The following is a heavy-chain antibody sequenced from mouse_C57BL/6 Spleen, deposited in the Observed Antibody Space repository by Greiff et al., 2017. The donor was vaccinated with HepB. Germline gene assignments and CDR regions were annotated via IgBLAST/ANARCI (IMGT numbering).Heavy chain of an antibody. CDR3: ARGAYYSNYEGAMDY. V-gene: IGHV1-64*01. J-gene: IGHJ4*01. CDR1: GYTFTSYW. CDR2: IHPNSGST. Sequence: QVQLQQPGAELVKPGASVKLSCKASGYTFTSYWMHWVKQRPGQGLEWIGMIHPNSGSTNYNEKFKSKATLTVDKSSSTAYMQLSSLTSEDSAVYYCARGAYYSNYEGAMDYWGQGTSVTVSS. D-gene: IGHD2-5*01.